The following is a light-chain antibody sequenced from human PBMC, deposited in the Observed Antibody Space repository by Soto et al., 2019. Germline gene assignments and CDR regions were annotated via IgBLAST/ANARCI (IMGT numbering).Light chain of an antibody. J-gene: IGLJ1*01. Sequence: QSVLTQPPSVSAAPGQTVTISCSGSTSNIGNNYVSWFQQLPGTAPKLLIYENDKRPSGIPDRFSGSTSGTSATLGITGLQTGDEADYYCGTWDSSLSGYGFATGTKVTVL. CDR1: TSNIGNNY. CDR3: GTWDSSLSGYG. CDR2: END. V-gene: IGLV1-51*02.